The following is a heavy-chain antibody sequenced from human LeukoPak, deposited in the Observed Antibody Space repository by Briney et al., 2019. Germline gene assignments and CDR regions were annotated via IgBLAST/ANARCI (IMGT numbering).Heavy chain of an antibody. V-gene: IGHV4-34*01. D-gene: IGHD3-10*01. Sequence: SSETLSLTCAVYGGSFSGYYWSWIRQPPGKGLEWIGEINHSGSTNYSPSLKSRVTISVDTSKNQFSLKLSSVTAADTAVYYCASIQTMVRGVSEFDPWGQGTLVTVPS. CDR1: GGSFSGYY. CDR2: INHSGST. J-gene: IGHJ5*02. CDR3: ASIQTMVRGVSEFDP.